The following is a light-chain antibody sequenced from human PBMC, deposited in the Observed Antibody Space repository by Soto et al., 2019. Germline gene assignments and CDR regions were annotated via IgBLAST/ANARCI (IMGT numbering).Light chain of an antibody. CDR3: CSFTTTTSYV. Sequence: QSARTQPASLSGAPGQSITISCTGTTSDVGGYNSGSWYQQHPGKAPKLIIYEVRRRPSGVSNRFSGSMAANTASLTISGLQTEDEADYYCCSFTTTTSYVFGTGTKVTVL. J-gene: IGLJ1*01. CDR1: TSDVGGYNS. CDR2: EVR. V-gene: IGLV2-14*03.